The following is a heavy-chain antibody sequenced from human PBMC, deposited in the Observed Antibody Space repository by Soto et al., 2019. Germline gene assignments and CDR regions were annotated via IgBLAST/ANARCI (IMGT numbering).Heavy chain of an antibody. J-gene: IGHJ4*02. CDR2: ISGSGGST. V-gene: IGHV3-23*01. CDR1: GFTFSSNA. Sequence: QLLESGGGLVQPGGSLRLSCAASGFTFSSNAMSWVRQAPGKGLEWVSAISGSGGSTYYADSVKGRFTISRDNSKNTLYLQMNSLRAEVTAVYYCAKARKAYSSSSYFDYWGQGTLVTVSS. D-gene: IGHD6-6*01. CDR3: AKARKAYSSSSYFDY.